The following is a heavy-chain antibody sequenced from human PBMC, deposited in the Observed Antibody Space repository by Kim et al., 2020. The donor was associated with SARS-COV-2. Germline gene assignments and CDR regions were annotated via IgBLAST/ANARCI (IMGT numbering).Heavy chain of an antibody. CDR2: IYHSGST. V-gene: IGHV4-38-2*02. Sequence: SETLSLTCTVSGYSISSGYYWGWIRQPPGTGLEWIGSIYHSGSTYYNPSLKSRVTISVDTSKNQFSLKLSSVTAADTAVYYCARDGIAALYYYGMDVWGQGTTVTVSS. CDR3: ARDGIAALYYYGMDV. J-gene: IGHJ6*02. CDR1: GYSISSGYY. D-gene: IGHD6-13*01.